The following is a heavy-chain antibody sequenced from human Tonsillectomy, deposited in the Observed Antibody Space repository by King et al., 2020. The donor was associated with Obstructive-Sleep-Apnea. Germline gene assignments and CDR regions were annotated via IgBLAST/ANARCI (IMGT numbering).Heavy chain of an antibody. CDR2: ISYDSNTI. V-gene: IGHV3-11*01. CDR3: ASSTTIMRGYFDY. D-gene: IGHD3-9*01. CDR1: GFTFSDYY. J-gene: IGHJ4*02. Sequence: VQLVESGGGLVKPGGSLRLSCAASGFTFSDYYMSWIRQAPGQGLEWVSYISYDSNTIYYADSVKGRFTISRDNAKNSLYLRMNSLRAEDTAVYYCASSTTIMRGYFDYWGQGTLVTVSS.